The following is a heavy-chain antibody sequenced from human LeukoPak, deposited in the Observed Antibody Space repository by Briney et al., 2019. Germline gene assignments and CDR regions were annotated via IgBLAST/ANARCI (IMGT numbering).Heavy chain of an antibody. Sequence: GESLRLSCAASGFTFSSYSMNWVRQAPGKGLEWVSVIYSGGSTYYADSVKGRFTISRDNSKNTLYLQMNSLRAEDTAVYYCAKSETYYYYMDVWGKGTTVTVSS. CDR2: IYSGGST. CDR1: GFTFSSYS. J-gene: IGHJ6*03. V-gene: IGHV3-23*03. CDR3: AKSETYYYYMDV. D-gene: IGHD1-14*01.